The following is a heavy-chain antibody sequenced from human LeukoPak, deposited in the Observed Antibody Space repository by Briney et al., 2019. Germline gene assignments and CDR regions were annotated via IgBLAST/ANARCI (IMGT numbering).Heavy chain of an antibody. CDR1: GGTFSSYA. J-gene: IGHJ6*02. Sequence: ASVKVSCKASGGTFSSYAISWVRQAPGQGLEWMGGIIPIFGTANYAQKFQGRVTITADESTSTAYMELSSLRSEDTAVYYCARAGGSYYNPPYYYYGMDVWGQGTTVTVSS. CDR3: ARAGGSYYNPPYYYYGMDV. CDR2: IIPIFGTA. V-gene: IGHV1-69*13. D-gene: IGHD3-10*01.